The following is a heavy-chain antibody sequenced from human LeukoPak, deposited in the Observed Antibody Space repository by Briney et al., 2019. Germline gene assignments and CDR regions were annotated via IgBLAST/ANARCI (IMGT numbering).Heavy chain of an antibody. J-gene: IGHJ4*02. CDR2: LYSRGDT. CDR1: GFTVSTHY. CDR3: ARDSSSFPNYFDY. Sequence: GGSLRLSCAASGFTVSTHYMSWVRQAPGKGLEWVSLLYSRGDTFYADPVKGRFTISRDNSKNTLYLQMNSLTAEDTAVYFCARDSSSFPNYFDYWGQGTLVTVSS. D-gene: IGHD6-19*01. V-gene: IGHV3-53*01.